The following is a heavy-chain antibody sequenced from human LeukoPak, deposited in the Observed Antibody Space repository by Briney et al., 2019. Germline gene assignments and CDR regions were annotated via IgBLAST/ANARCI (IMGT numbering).Heavy chain of an antibody. J-gene: IGHJ4*02. CDR1: GFIFSHYW. V-gene: IGHV3-7*05. Sequence: PGGSLRLSCVASGFIFSHYWMSWVRQAPGRGLECVANIEQNAAEKYYVDSVKGRFIISRDNSKNSLYLEMNSLRAEDTALYFCARAVDHDADSWGPGTLVTVSS. CDR3: ARAVDHDADS. D-gene: IGHD5-12*01. CDR2: IEQNAAEK.